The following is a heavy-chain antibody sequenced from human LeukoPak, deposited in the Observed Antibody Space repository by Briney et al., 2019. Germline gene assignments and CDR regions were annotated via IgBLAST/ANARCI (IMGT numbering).Heavy chain of an antibody. Sequence: PGGSLRLSCAASGFTFDDYGMSWVRQAPGKGLEWVAVISYDGSNKYYADSVKGRFTISRDNSKNTLYLQMNSLRAEDTAVYYCARGIVVVAAATSNWFDPWGQGTLVTVSS. D-gene: IGHD2-15*01. CDR1: GFTFDDYG. J-gene: IGHJ5*02. CDR3: ARGIVVVAAATSNWFDP. CDR2: ISYDGSNK. V-gene: IGHV3-30*03.